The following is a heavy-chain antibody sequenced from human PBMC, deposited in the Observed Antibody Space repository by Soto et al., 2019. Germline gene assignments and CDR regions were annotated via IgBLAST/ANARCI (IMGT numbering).Heavy chain of an antibody. D-gene: IGHD3-10*01. J-gene: IGHJ4*02. V-gene: IGHV1-46*01. Sequence: ASVKVACKASGYTFTSYYMHWVRQAPGQGLEWMGIINPSGGSTSYAQKFQGRVTMTRDTSTSTVYMELSSLRSEDTAVYYCARERVRGYFGYWGQGTLVTVSS. CDR2: INPSGGST. CDR3: ARERVRGYFGY. CDR1: GYTFTSYY.